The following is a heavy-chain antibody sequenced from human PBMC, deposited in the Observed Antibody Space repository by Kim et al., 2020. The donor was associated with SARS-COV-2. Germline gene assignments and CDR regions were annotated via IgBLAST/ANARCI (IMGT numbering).Heavy chain of an antibody. D-gene: IGHD3-9*01. CDR3: ARDPYDILTGSHLFDP. V-gene: IGHV4-31*02. J-gene: IGHJ5*02. Sequence: SLKGRVTISVDTSKNQFSLKLSSVTAADTAVYYCARDPYDILTGSHLFDPWGQGTLVTVSS.